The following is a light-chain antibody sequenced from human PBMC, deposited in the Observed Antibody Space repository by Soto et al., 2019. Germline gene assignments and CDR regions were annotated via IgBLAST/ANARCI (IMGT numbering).Light chain of an antibody. V-gene: IGLV2-14*01. Sequence: QSALTQPASVSGSPGQSITISCTGTSSDVGGYNYVSWYQQHPGKAPKLMIYDVSNRPSGVSNRFSGSKSGNTASLTISGLQAEDEADYYCSSYTTNKWVFGGGTQLTVL. CDR2: DVS. CDR1: SSDVGGYNY. CDR3: SSYTTNKWV. J-gene: IGLJ2*01.